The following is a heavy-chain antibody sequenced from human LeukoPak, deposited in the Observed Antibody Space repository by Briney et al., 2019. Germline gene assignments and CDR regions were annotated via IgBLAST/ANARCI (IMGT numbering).Heavy chain of an antibody. CDR3: ARASRSPPYYDFWSGYYS. V-gene: IGHV4-30-4*08. Sequence: SETLSLTCTVSGGSISSGDYYWSWIRQPPGKGLEWIGYIYYSGSTYYNPSLKSRVTISVDTSKNQFSLKLSSVTAADTAVYYCARASRSPPYYDFWSGYYSWGQGTLVTVSS. D-gene: IGHD3-3*01. J-gene: IGHJ4*02. CDR1: GGSISSGDYY. CDR2: IYYSGST.